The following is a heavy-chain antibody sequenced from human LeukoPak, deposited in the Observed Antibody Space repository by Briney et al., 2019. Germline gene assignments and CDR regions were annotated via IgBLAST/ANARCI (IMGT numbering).Heavy chain of an antibody. CDR2: MYPNSDNT. CDR1: GYTFTSYH. D-gene: IGHD1-26*01. CDR3: ARVRSVGATPLVVRDAFDI. J-gene: IGHJ3*02. Sequence: EASVKVSCKASGYTFTSYHINWVRQATGQGLEWVGWMYPNSDNTGYAEKFQGRVTMTRNTSISTAYMELSSLRSEDTAVYYCARVRSVGATPLVVRDAFDIWGQGTVVTVSS. V-gene: IGHV1-8*01.